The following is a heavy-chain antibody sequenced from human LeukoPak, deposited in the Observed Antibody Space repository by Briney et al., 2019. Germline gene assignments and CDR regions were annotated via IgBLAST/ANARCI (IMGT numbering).Heavy chain of an antibody. J-gene: IGHJ3*02. D-gene: IGHD2-2*01. CDR1: GGSISSYF. CDR2: IYTSGST. Sequence: PSETLSLTCTVSGGSISSYFWSWIRQPAGKGLEWIGRIYTSGSTNYNPSLMSRVTMSVDTSKNQFSLKLTSVTAADTAAYYCARDSHCSSTSCYLYAAFDIWGQGTMVTVSS. CDR3: ARDSHCSSTSCYLYAAFDI. V-gene: IGHV4-4*07.